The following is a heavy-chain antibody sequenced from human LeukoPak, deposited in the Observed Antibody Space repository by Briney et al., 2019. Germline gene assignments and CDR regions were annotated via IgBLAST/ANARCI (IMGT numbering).Heavy chain of an antibody. CDR1: GGTFSSYA. CDR3: ARTCSGGSCYFWFDP. CDR2: INPNSGGT. D-gene: IGHD2-15*01. Sequence: ASVKVSCKASGGTFSSYAISWVRQAPGQGLEWMGWINPNSGGTNYAQKFQGRVTMTRDTSISTAYMELSRLRSDDTAVYYCARTCSGGSCYFWFDPWGQGTLVTVSS. V-gene: IGHV1-2*02. J-gene: IGHJ5*02.